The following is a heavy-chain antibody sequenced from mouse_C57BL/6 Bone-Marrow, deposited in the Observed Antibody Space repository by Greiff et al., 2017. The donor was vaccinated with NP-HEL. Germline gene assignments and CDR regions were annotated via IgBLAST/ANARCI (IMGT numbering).Heavy chain of an antibody. CDR3: ARAGNYFDY. CDR1: GFTFSDYY. J-gene: IGHJ2*01. Sequence: EVMLVESEGGLVQPGSSMKLSCTASGFTFSDYYMAWVRQVPEKGLEWVANINYDGSSTYYLDSLKSRFIISRDNAKNILYLQMSSLKSEDTATDYCARAGNYFDYWGQGTTLTVSS. CDR2: INYDGSST. V-gene: IGHV5-16*01.